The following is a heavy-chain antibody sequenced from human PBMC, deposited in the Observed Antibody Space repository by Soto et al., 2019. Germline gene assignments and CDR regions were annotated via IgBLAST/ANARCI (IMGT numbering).Heavy chain of an antibody. V-gene: IGHV3-30-3*01. Sequence: QVQLVESGGGVVQPGRSLRLSCAASGFTFSSYAMHWVRQAPGKGLEWVAVISYDGSNKYYADSVKGRFTISRDNSKNTLYLQMNSLRAEDTAVYYCARGQNTYYYDSSATRAADPWGQGTLVTVSS. CDR3: ARGQNTYYYDSSATRAADP. D-gene: IGHD3-22*01. CDR2: ISYDGSNK. J-gene: IGHJ5*02. CDR1: GFTFSSYA.